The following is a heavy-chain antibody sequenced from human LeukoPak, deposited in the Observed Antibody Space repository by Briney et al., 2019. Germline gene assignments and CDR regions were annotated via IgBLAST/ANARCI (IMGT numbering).Heavy chain of an antibody. V-gene: IGHV3-15*01. J-gene: IGHJ3*02. D-gene: IGHD2-21*02. CDR1: GFTFSNAW. CDR3: AKDLNRGVVTAMSFLAFDI. Sequence: GGSLRLSCAASGFTFSNAWMSWVRQAPGKGLEWVGRIKSKTDGGTTDYAAPVKGRFTISRDDSKNTLYLQMNSLKTEDTAVYYCAKDLNRGVVTAMSFLAFDIWGQGTMVTVSS. CDR2: IKSKTDGGTT.